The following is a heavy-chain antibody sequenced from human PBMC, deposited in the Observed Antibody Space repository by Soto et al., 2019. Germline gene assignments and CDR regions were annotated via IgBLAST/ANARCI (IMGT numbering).Heavy chain of an antibody. J-gene: IGHJ4*02. Sequence: QVQLEESGGGLVKPGGSLRLSCAASGFTFSNSYMSWIRQAPGKGLEWVSYISSSGSTIYYADSVKGRFTISRDNANNSVLLQMSSLRAEDTAVYYWGRALYCSGAGCYTGLVDKWGEGTLVTVTS. D-gene: IGHD2-8*02. CDR1: GFTFSNSY. V-gene: IGHV3-11*01. CDR3: GRALYCSGAGCYTGLVDK. CDR2: ISSSGSTI.